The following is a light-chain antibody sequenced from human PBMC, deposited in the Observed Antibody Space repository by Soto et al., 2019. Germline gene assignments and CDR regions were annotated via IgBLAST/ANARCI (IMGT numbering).Light chain of an antibody. CDR3: QQYNNWRT. J-gene: IGKJ1*01. CDR1: LSVGSS. V-gene: IGKV3-15*01. CDR2: AAS. Sequence: EIVMTQSPATLSVSPGESATLSCRASLSVGSSLAWFQQKPGQAPRLIIHAASTRATGIPARFSGSGFGTEFTLTISSLQSEDFAVYYCQQYNNWRTFGQGTKVDI.